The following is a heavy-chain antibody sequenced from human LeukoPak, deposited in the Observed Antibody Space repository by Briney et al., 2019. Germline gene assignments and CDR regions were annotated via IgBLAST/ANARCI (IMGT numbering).Heavy chain of an antibody. Sequence: SETLSLTCTVSGGSISSYYWSWIRQPPGKGLEWIGYIYYSGSTNYNPSLKSRDTISVDTSKNQFSLKLSSVTAADTAVYYCARERDGDDAFDIWGQGTMVTVSS. V-gene: IGHV4-59*01. D-gene: IGHD3-10*01. CDR2: IYYSGST. CDR3: ARERDGDDAFDI. CDR1: GGSISSYY. J-gene: IGHJ3*02.